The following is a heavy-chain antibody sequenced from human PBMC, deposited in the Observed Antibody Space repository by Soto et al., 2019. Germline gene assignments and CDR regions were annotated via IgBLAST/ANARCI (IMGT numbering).Heavy chain of an antibody. J-gene: IGHJ6*02. CDR3: ARDSVAATGTLYYYYYGMDV. D-gene: IGHD6-19*01. Sequence: SETLSLTCTVSGGSISSYYWSWIRQPAGKXLEWIGRIYTSGSTNYNPSLKSRVTMSVDTSKNQFSLKLSSVTAADTAVYYCARDSVAATGTLYYYYYGMDVRGQGTTVTVSS. CDR2: IYTSGST. CDR1: GGSISSYY. V-gene: IGHV4-4*07.